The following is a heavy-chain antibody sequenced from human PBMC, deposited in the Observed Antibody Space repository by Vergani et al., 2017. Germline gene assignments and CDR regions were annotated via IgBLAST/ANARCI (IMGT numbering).Heavy chain of an antibody. Sequence: QVQLQESGPGLVKPSETLYLTCTVSGDSVISTDYHWGWIRQPPGKGLGWIGSMDYSGSTSYNPSLESRISISFETPKNQFSLRLTSVTAADTAVYYCASKRGACRAAYCHSYDFWGPGTLVGVSS. J-gene: IGHJ4*02. CDR2: MDYSGST. CDR3: ASKRGACRAAYCHSYDF. V-gene: IGHV4-39*01. D-gene: IGHD2-15*01. CDR1: GDSVISTDYH.